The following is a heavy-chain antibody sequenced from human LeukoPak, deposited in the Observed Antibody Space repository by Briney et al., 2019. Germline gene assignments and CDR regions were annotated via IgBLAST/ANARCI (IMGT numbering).Heavy chain of an antibody. J-gene: IGHJ4*02. D-gene: IGHD3-10*01. Sequence: GGSLRLSCAASGFTFNNYAMSWVRQAPGKGLEWVSAISGSDAGTYYADSVKGRFTISRDNAKNSLYLQMNSLRVEDTAVYYCAKVAKYYYGSETYYFFEHWGQGTPVTASS. CDR1: GFTFNNYA. V-gene: IGHV3-23*01. CDR3: AKVAKYYYGSETYYFFEH. CDR2: ISGSDAGT.